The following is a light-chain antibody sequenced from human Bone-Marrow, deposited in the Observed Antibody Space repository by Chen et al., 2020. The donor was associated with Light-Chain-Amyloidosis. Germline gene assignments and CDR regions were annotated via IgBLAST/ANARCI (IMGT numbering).Light chain of an antibody. CDR2: ANS. CDR1: NIGSTS. V-gene: IGLV3-21*02. J-gene: IGLJ3*02. CDR3: QVWDRSSDRPV. Sequence: SYVLTQPSSVSVAPGQTAPLSCGGNNIGSTSVHWYQQTPGQAPLLVVYANSDRPSGIPERLSGSNSGNTATLTISRVEAGDEADYYCQVWDRSSDRPVLGGGTKLTGL.